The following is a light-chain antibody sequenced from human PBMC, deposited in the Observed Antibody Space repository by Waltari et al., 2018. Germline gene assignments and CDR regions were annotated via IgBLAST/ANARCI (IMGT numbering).Light chain of an antibody. CDR1: QSVSRA. CDR2: GAS. Sequence: PGDNATVSCRTSQSVSRALAWYQQKPGQAPRLLIYGASTRATGIPDRFSGSGSGTDFSLTISRLEPDDFAVYYCQHYLRLPVTFGQGTTVEI. CDR3: QHYLRLPVT. V-gene: IGKV3-20*01. J-gene: IGKJ1*01.